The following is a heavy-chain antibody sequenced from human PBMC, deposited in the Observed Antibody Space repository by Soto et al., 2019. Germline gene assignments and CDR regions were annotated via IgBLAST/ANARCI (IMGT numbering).Heavy chain of an antibody. CDR1: GGSISSSNW. Sequence: SETLSLTCAVSGGSISSSNWWSWVRQPPGKGLEWIGEIYHSGSTNYNPSLKSRVTISVDKSKNQFSLRLSSVTAADTAVYYCARDPGGYFDWVPSYYYYGMDVWGQGTTVTVSS. J-gene: IGHJ6*02. D-gene: IGHD3-9*01. CDR2: IYHSGST. CDR3: ARDPGGYFDWVPSYYYYGMDV. V-gene: IGHV4-4*02.